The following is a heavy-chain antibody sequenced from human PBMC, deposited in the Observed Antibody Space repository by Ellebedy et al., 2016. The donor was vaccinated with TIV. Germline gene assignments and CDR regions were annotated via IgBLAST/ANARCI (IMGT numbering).Heavy chain of an antibody. D-gene: IGHD3-10*01. V-gene: IGHV3-9*01. J-gene: IGHJ6*02. Sequence: GGSLRLSXVASGFNLNDYAMHWVRQAPGKGLEWVSGIYWNEYKIDYADSVKGRFTMSRDNAKNSVYLQMDSLSAEDTGVYYCARDSYYGSGSSSMDVWGQGTTVSVSS. CDR2: IYWNEYKI. CDR1: GFNLNDYA. CDR3: ARDSYYGSGSSSMDV.